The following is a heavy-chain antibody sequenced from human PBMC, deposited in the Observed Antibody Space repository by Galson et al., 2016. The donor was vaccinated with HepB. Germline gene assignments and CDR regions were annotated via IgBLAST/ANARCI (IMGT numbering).Heavy chain of an antibody. D-gene: IGHD4-23*01. J-gene: IGHJ4*02. CDR1: GFTLSRYS. CDR3: ASDRVSTGGSYYFDY. V-gene: IGHV3-48*02. Sequence: SLRLSCAASGFTLSRYSMNWVRQAPGKGLEWVSYISSSSTAIYYADSVKGRFTISRDNARNSLFLQMNSLRDEDTALYYCASDRVSTGGSYYFDYWGQGNLVTVSS. CDR2: ISSSSTAI.